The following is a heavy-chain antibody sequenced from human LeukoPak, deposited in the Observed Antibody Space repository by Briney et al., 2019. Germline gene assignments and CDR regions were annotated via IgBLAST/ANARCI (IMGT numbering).Heavy chain of an antibody. CDR1: GYTFTGYY. J-gene: IGHJ4*01. V-gene: IGHV1-2*02. Sequence: ASVKVSCKASGYTFTGYYMHWVRQAPGQGLEWMGWINPNSGGTNYAQKFQGRVTMTRDTSISTAYMELSRLRSDDTAVYYCARALHSYGLSYYFDFWGQGTLLTVSS. D-gene: IGHD3-16*01. CDR2: INPNSGGT. CDR3: ARALHSYGLSYYFDF.